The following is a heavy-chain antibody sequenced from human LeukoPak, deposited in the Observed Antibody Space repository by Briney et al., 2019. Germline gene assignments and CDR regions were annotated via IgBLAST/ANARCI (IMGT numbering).Heavy chain of an antibody. CDR2: IQQFGSEK. CDR3: ASIEVDIVVVPAAPRVYFQH. V-gene: IGHV3-7*05. Sequence: PGGSLRLSCAASGFTFSIYWMSWVRQAPGRGLEWVANIQQFGSEKNYVDSVKGRFTISRDNAKNSLYLQMNSLRAEDTAVYYCASIEVDIVVVPAAPRVYFQHWGQGTLVTVSS. CDR1: GFTFSIYW. D-gene: IGHD2-2*03. J-gene: IGHJ1*01.